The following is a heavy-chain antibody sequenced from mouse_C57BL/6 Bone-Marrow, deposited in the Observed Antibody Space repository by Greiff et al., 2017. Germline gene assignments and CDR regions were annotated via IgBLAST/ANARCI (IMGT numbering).Heavy chain of an antibody. CDR3: ARLSLYYYGSSYEYYFDY. D-gene: IGHD1-1*01. CDR1: GYTFTSYD. CDR2: IYPRDGST. Sequence: LVKPGASVKLSCKASGYTFTSYDINWVKQRPGQGLEWIGWIYPRDGSTKYNEKFKGKATLTVDTSSSTAYMELHSLTSEDSAVYFCARLSLYYYGSSYEYYFDYWGQGTTLTVSS. J-gene: IGHJ2*01. V-gene: IGHV1-85*01.